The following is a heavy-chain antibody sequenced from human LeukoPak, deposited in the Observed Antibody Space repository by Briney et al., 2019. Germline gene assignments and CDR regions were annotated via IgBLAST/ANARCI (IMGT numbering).Heavy chain of an antibody. V-gene: IGHV4-4*09. CDR2: IYTSGST. CDR1: GGTISSYY. J-gene: IGHJ3*02. Sequence: SETLSLTCTVSGGTISSYYWSWIRQPPGKGLEWIGYIYTSGSTKYNPSLKSRVTISVDTSKNQFSLRLSSVTAADTAVYYCAKNDAFDIWGQGTMVTVSS. CDR3: AKNDAFDI.